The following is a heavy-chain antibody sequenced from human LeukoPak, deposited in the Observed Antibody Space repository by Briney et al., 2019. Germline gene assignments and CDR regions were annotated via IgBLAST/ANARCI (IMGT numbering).Heavy chain of an antibody. V-gene: IGHV4-59*01. CDR1: AGSISSYY. CDR3: ARDMMVAFDI. J-gene: IGHJ3*02. D-gene: IGHD3-16*01. CDR2: IYYSGST. Sequence: KTSETLSLTCTVSAGSISSYYWSWIRQPPGKGLEWIGYIYYSGSTNYNPSLKSRVTISVDTSKNQFSLKLSSVTAADTAVYYCARDMMVAFDIWGQGTMVTVSS.